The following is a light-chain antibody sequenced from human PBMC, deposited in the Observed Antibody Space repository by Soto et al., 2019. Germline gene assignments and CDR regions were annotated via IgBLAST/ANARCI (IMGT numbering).Light chain of an antibody. CDR1: QTISTY. CDR3: QQTYSNLWT. Sequence: DIQMTQSPSSLSASVGDRVTITCRASQTISTYLNWYQQKPGKAPKLLIDAASSLQSGVPSRFSGSGSGTDFTLTVSMLQPGDVANYYCQQTYSNLWTFGQGTKVEIK. CDR2: AAS. V-gene: IGKV1-39*01. J-gene: IGKJ1*01.